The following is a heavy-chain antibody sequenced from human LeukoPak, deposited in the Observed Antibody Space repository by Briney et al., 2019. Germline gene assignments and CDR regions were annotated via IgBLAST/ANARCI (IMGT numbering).Heavy chain of an antibody. Sequence: SQTLSLTCTVSGGSISSGSYYWSWIRQPAGKGLEWIGRIYTSGSTNYSPSLKSRVTISVDTSKNQFSLKLSSVTAADTAVYYCARDLVRGYSFNWGQGTLVTVSS. J-gene: IGHJ4*02. CDR2: IYTSGST. CDR1: GGSISSGSYY. CDR3: ARDLVRGYSFN. D-gene: IGHD5-18*01. V-gene: IGHV4-61*02.